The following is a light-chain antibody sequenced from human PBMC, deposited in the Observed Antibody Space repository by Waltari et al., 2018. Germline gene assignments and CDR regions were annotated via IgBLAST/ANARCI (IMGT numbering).Light chain of an antibody. CDR2: GAS. J-gene: IGKJ1*01. V-gene: IGKV3-15*01. CDR1: QSIGSH. Sequence: EIVMTQSPVTLSVSPGERVTLSCRASQSIGSHLAWYQQKPGPPPRLLIYGASTRASGIPARFSGSGSETDFTLTISSLQSEDSALYYCQQYHNWPRGMFGQGTKVEFK. CDR3: QQYHNWPRGM.